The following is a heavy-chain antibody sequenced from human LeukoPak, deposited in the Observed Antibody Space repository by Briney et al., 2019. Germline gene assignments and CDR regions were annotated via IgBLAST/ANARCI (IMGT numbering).Heavy chain of an antibody. D-gene: IGHD2-2*03. J-gene: IGHJ3*02. V-gene: IGHV3-23*01. CDR2: ISGSGGST. CDR1: GFNLSRYP. CDR3: AKDYLDIVVVPAALDAFDI. Sequence: PGGSLRLSCAASGFNLSRYPMSWVRQAPGKGLEWVSVISGSGGSTYYADSVKGRFTISRDNSKNTLYLQMNSLRAEDTAVYYCAKDYLDIVVVPAALDAFDIWGQGTMVTVSS.